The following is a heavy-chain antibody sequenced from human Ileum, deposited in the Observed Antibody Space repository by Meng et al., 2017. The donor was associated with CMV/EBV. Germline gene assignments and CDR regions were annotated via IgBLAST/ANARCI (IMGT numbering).Heavy chain of an antibody. D-gene: IGHD1-26*01. CDR3: ARSRREDWFDP. CDR2: IYYSGPN. J-gene: IGHJ5*02. Sequence: PESAPGLGKPSETLSRTGTLFVAYLTTTTHDEGWLRQPPGSGLEWIASIYYSGPNYYIPSLKSRVTISVDTSKNQFSLKVYSVTAADTAIYYCARSRREDWFDPWGQGTLVTVSS. CDR1: VAYLTTTTHD. V-gene: IGHV4-39*07.